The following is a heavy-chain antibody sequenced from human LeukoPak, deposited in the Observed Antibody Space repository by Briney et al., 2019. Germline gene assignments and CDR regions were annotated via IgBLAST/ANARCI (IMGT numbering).Heavy chain of an antibody. Sequence: PGGSLRLSCGASGFIFRSYAMSWVRQAPGKGLEWLSGISGGGDNTRYADSVKGRFTISRDNSRNTLYLQMSGLRAEDTAIYYCAKEMTNNNGWYADYWGRGTLVTVSS. J-gene: IGHJ4*02. CDR3: AKEMTNNNGWYADY. CDR1: GFIFRSYA. CDR2: ISGGGDNT. V-gene: IGHV3-23*01. D-gene: IGHD6-19*01.